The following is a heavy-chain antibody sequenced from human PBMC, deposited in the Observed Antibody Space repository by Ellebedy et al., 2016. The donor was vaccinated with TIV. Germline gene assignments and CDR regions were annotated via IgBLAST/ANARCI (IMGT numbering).Heavy chain of an antibody. CDR2: IFPEDSEA. V-gene: IGHV5-51*01. CDR1: GYTFTNYW. CDR3: ARERIQPAAINGNFDYYGIDV. D-gene: IGHD5-18*01. Sequence: GESLKISCKASGYTFTNYWIGWVRQMPGKGLEWVGIIFPEDSEARYNPSFQGQVTMSADKSISTVYLPWDSLKASDTAIYFCARERIQPAAINGNFDYYGIDVWGQGTTVTVSS. J-gene: IGHJ6*02.